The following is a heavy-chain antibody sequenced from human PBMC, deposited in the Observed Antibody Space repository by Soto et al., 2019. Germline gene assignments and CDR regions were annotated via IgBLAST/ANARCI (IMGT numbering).Heavy chain of an antibody. J-gene: IGHJ4*02. CDR3: ARRTSYSGYGVSLHY. CDR2: IYPGNSNT. V-gene: IGHV5-51*01. Sequence: GESLKISCKGSGYTFTNYWIAWVRQMPGKGLEWMGIIYPGNSNTRYSPSFQGQVTISADKSTTTAYLQWTSLKASDTAMFFCARRTSYSGYGVSLHYWGQGTLVTVSS. D-gene: IGHD5-12*01. CDR1: GYTFTNYW.